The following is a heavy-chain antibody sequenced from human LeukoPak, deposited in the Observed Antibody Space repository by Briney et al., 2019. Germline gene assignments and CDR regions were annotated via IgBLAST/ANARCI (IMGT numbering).Heavy chain of an antibody. CDR1: GGSISYYY. J-gene: IGHJ3*02. D-gene: IGHD3-16*01. Sequence: SETLSLTCTVSGGSISYYYWNWIRQPPGKGLEWIGYIYYSGTTDYNPSLKSRVTISVDTSKNHFSLKLSSVTAADTAVYYCARLGLNAFDIWGQGTMVTVSS. CDR3: ARLGLNAFDI. CDR2: IYYSGTT. V-gene: IGHV4-59*08.